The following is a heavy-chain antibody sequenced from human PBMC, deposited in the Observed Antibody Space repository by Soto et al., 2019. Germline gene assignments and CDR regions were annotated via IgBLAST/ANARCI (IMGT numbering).Heavy chain of an antibody. CDR1: GYTFTSYG. Sequence: GASVKVSCKASGYTFTSYGISWVRQAPGQGLEWMGWISAYNGNTNYAQKLQGRVTMTTDTSTSTAYMELRSLRSDDTAVYYCARAHYDLWSGYSHNWFDPWGQGTLVTVSS. D-gene: IGHD3-3*01. CDR2: ISAYNGNT. J-gene: IGHJ5*02. CDR3: ARAHYDLWSGYSHNWFDP. V-gene: IGHV1-18*01.